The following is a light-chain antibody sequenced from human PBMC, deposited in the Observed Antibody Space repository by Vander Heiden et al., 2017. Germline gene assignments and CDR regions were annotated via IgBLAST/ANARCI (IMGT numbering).Light chain of an antibody. V-gene: IGKV1-33*01. Sequence: DIQMPQSPSSLSASVGDRVTITCPASQDISNYLNWYQQKPGKAPKLLIYDASNLETGVPSRFSGSGSGTDFTFTISSLQPEDIATYYCQQYDNLPYTFGQGTKLEIK. CDR3: QQYDNLPYT. CDR1: QDISNY. CDR2: DAS. J-gene: IGKJ2*01.